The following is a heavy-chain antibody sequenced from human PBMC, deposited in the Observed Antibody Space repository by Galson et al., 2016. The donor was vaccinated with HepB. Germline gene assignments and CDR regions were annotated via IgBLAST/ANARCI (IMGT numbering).Heavy chain of an antibody. CDR3: ARDRRDGGGFHYGTLED. V-gene: IGHV3-30*04. Sequence: SLRLSCAASGFSFSVYAMVWVRQAPGKGLEWVAAVSYDGSDKFYADSVQGRFTISRDNSKSTLYLQMNSLSAEDTAVYYCARDRRDGGGFHYGTLEDWGQGTLVTVSS. J-gene: IGHJ4*02. CDR1: GFSFSVYA. D-gene: IGHD1-14*01. CDR2: VSYDGSDK.